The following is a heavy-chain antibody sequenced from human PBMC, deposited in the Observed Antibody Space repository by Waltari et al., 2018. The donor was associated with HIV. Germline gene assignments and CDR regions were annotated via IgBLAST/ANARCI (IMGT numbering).Heavy chain of an antibody. D-gene: IGHD1-26*01. CDR3: ATWSKQYSGSYGVDFDY. V-gene: IGHV1-24*01. J-gene: IGHJ4*02. CDR1: GYTITELS. Sequence: QVQLVQSGAEVKKPGASVKVSCKVLGYTITELSIHWVRQAPAKGLELTGGFEPEDGETIYAQKFRGRVTMTEDTSTDTAYMELSSLRSEDTAVYYCATWSKQYSGSYGVDFDYWGQGTLVTVSS. CDR2: FEPEDGET.